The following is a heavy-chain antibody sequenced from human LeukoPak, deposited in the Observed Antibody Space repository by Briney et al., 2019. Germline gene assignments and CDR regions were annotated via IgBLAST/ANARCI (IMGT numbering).Heavy chain of an antibody. D-gene: IGHD1-26*01. CDR3: AKPTSGSGSFLIDY. V-gene: IGHV3-33*06. CDR1: GFSFSNYG. J-gene: IGHJ4*02. Sequence: GRSLRLSCAASGFSFSNYGMHWVRQAPGKGLEWVAVIWDDGSYKYYADSVKGRFTIFRDNSKNTLYLQMNSLRAEDTAVYYCAKPTSGSGSFLIDYWGQGTLVTVSS. CDR2: IWDDGSYK.